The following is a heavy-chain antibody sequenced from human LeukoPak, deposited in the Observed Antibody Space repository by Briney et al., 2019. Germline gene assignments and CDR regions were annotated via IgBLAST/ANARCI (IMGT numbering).Heavy chain of an antibody. V-gene: IGHV1-46*01. D-gene: IGHD3-10*01. J-gene: IGHJ4*02. CDR2: INPSGGST. Sequence: ASVKVSCKASGYTFTSYYMHWVRQAPGQGLEWMGIINPSGGSTSYAQKFQGRVTMTRDTSTSTVYMELSSLRSEDTAVYYCARGGRITMVRGVIIPNFDYWGQGTLVTVSS. CDR3: ARGGRITMVRGVIIPNFDY. CDR1: GYTFTSYY.